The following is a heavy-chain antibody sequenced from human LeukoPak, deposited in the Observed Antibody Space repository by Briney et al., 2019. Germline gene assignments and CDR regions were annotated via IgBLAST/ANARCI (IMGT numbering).Heavy chain of an antibody. V-gene: IGHV1-8*01. D-gene: IGHD6-6*01. J-gene: IGHJ4*02. CDR1: GYTFTSYD. Sequence: GASVKVSCKASGYTFTSYDINWVRQATGQGLEWMGWMNPNSGNTGYAQKFQGRVTMTRNTSISTAYMELSSLRSEDTAVYYCTRDSSSGVYYFDYWGQGTLVTVSS. CDR3: TRDSSSGVYYFDY. CDR2: MNPNSGNT.